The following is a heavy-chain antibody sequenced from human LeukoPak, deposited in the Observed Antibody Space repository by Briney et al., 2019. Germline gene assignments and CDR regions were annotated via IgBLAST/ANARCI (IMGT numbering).Heavy chain of an antibody. V-gene: IGHV4-59*01. J-gene: IGHJ6*02. CDR2: IYHSGST. CDR1: GGSISSYY. D-gene: IGHD6-19*01. Sequence: SGTLSLTCTVSGGSISSYYWSWIRQPPGKGLEWIGYIYHSGSTNYNLSLKSRVTISVDTSKNQFSLKLSSVTAADTAVYYCARDAVAGTLGYYYYYYGMDVWGQGTTVTVSS. CDR3: ARDAVAGTLGYYYYYYGMDV.